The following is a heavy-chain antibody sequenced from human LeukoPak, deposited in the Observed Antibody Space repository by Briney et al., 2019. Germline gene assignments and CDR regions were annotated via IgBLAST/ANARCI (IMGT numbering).Heavy chain of an antibody. D-gene: IGHD1-1*01. Sequence: GGSLRLSCAASGFTFGIYSMHWVRQAPGKGLEWVAVISYDGSNKYYADSVKGRFTISRDNSKNTLYLQMNSLRAEDTAVYYCARPYNWNDYYGMDVWGQGTTVTVSS. CDR1: GFTFGIYS. CDR2: ISYDGSNK. CDR3: ARPYNWNDYYGMDV. J-gene: IGHJ6*02. V-gene: IGHV3-30-3*01.